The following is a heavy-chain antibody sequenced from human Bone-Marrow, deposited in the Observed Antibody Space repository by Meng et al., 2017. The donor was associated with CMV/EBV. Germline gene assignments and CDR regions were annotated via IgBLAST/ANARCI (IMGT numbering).Heavy chain of an antibody. CDR1: GYTFIRFG. CDR3: SRDAFSLGYCSNGVCEGAVGF. D-gene: IGHD2-8*01. V-gene: IGHV1-18*01. CDR2: ISGYNGNT. Sequence: ASVTVSCKDSGYTFIRFGINWVRQAPGQGLEWMGWISGYNGNTNYAQKLQGRVTMTADTSTRTVYMELRILRVDDPAVYYCSRDAFSLGYCSNGVCEGAVGFWGQGTVVTVSS. J-gene: IGHJ3*01.